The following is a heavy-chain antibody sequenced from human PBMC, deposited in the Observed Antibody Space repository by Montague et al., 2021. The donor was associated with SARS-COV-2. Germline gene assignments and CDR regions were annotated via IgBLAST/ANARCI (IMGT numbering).Heavy chain of an antibody. CDR1: GDSVSSKSVA. CDR2: TYYRSKWDS. CDR3: ASSGITLTGLDAFDI. V-gene: IGHV6-1*01. Sequence: CAISGDSVSSKSVAWNWIRQSPSRGLEWLGRTYYRSKWDSDYAEXVKRRLVITPDTSKNQVSLQLSSVIPEDTAVYFCASSGITLTGLDAFDIWGQGTMVTVSS. J-gene: IGHJ3*02. D-gene: IGHD3-9*01.